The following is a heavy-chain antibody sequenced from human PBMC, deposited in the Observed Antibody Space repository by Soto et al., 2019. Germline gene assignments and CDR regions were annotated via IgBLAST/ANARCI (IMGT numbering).Heavy chain of an antibody. V-gene: IGHV1-2*02. CDR3: ARPPGYISDWYYFDL. CDR1: GYTFIDYY. Sequence: QVQLVQSGAEVKKPGASVKVSCEASGYTFIDYYMHWVRQAPGQGFEWMGRISPKSGGTNYAQKFQGRVTMTWDTSLNTASMQLSSLMSEDTAVYYCARPPGYISDWYYFDLWGQGTLVTVSS. D-gene: IGHD6-19*01. J-gene: IGHJ4*02. CDR2: ISPKSGGT.